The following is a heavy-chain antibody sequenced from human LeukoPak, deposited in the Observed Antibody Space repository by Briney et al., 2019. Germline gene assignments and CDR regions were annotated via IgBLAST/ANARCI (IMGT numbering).Heavy chain of an antibody. V-gene: IGHV1-46*01. CDR3: ARIAAAGQIFDY. CDR2: INPSGGST. Sequence: ASVKVSCKASGYTFTSYYMHWVRQAPGQGLEWMGIINPSGGSTSYAQKFQGRVTMTRDTSTSTVYMELSSLRSEDTAEYYCARIAAAGQIFDYWGQGTLVTVSS. J-gene: IGHJ4*02. CDR1: GYTFTSYY. D-gene: IGHD6-13*01.